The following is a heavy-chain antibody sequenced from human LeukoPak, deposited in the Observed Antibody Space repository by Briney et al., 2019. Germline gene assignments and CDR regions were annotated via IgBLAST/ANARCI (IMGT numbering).Heavy chain of an antibody. V-gene: IGHV4-30-4*08. CDR1: GGSISSYY. Sequence: SETLSLTCTVSGGSISSYYWSWIRQPPGKGLEWIGYIYYSGSTYCNPSLKSRVTISVDTSKNQFSLKLSSVTAADTAVYYCARVTTVTPSLDYWGQGTLVTVSS. D-gene: IGHD4-17*01. CDR3: ARVTTVTPSLDY. J-gene: IGHJ4*02. CDR2: IYYSGST.